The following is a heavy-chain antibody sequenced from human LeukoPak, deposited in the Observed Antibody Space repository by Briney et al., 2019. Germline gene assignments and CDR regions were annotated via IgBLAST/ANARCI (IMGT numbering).Heavy chain of an antibody. CDR1: RFTFSDFG. J-gene: IGHJ4*02. V-gene: IGHV3-33*01. CDR3: AINYYDSSAYALHY. Sequence: GGSLRLSFAGSRFTFSDFGMHWVRQAPGKGLEWVAVIWHDGTKRHYAESVKGRFAISRDDSRNTLYLQMNSLRADDTAVYYCAINYYDSSAYALHYWGQGTLVTVSS. D-gene: IGHD3-22*01. CDR2: IWHDGTKR.